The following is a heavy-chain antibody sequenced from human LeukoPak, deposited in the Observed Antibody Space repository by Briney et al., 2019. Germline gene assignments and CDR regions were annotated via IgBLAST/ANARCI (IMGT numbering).Heavy chain of an antibody. V-gene: IGHV3-30*18. D-gene: IGHD3-22*01. CDR3: AKVVMDYYDSSGYLSPHHYFDY. J-gene: IGHJ4*02. CDR1: GFTFSSYG. Sequence: PGGSLRLSCAASGFTFSSYGMHWVRQAPGKGLEWVAVISYDGSNKYYADSVNGRFTISRDNSKNTLYLQMNSLRAEDTAVYYCAKVVMDYYDSSGYLSPHHYFDYWGQGTLVTVSS. CDR2: ISYDGSNK.